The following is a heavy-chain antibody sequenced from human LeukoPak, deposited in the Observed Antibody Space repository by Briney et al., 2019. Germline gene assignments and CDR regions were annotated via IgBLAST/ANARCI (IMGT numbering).Heavy chain of an antibody. Sequence: GASVKVSCEASGYTFTSYYMHWVRQAPGQGLEWMGIINPSGGSTSYAQKFQGRVTMTRDTSTSTVYMELSSLRSEDTAVYYCARDPKTYYYDSSGYPDYWGQGTLVTVSS. D-gene: IGHD3-22*01. CDR1: GYTFTSYY. CDR2: INPSGGST. CDR3: ARDPKTYYYDSSGYPDY. V-gene: IGHV1-46*01. J-gene: IGHJ4*02.